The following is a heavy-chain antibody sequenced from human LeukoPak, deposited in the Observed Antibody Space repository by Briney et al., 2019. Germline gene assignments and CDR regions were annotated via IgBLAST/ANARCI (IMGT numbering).Heavy chain of an antibody. V-gene: IGHV3-21*01. CDR2: ISRSGAYI. J-gene: IGHJ4*02. CDR1: GFSFSAYG. CDR3: ARDGIDY. Sequence: GGSLRLSCAASGFSFSAYGMNWVRQAPGKGLEWVSCISRSGAYIYYVDSVKGRFTISRDDAKNSVYLQMNTLRAEDTAVYYCARDGIDYWGQGTLVTVSS. D-gene: IGHD2-15*01.